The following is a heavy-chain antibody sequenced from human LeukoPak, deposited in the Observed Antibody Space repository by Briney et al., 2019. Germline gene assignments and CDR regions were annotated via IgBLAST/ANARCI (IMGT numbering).Heavy chain of an antibody. V-gene: IGHV3-23*01. CDR1: GFTFSDYA. J-gene: IGHJ4*02. D-gene: IGHD4-11*01. CDR2: ISGSATST. CDR3: AKDHMTSNDY. Sequence: PGGSLRLSCAASGFTFSDYAMCWIRQAPGQGVEWVSTISGSATSTYYADSVKGRFTISRDNSRNTIYLQMHGLRAEDTAIYYCAKDHMTSNDYWGQGTLITVSS.